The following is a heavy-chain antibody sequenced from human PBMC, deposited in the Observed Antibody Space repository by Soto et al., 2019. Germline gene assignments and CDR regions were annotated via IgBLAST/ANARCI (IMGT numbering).Heavy chain of an antibody. J-gene: IGHJ6*03. CDR2: IYHSGST. D-gene: IGHD4-17*01. CDR1: SGSISSSNW. CDR3: AATTVTGAYYYYYMDV. V-gene: IGHV4-4*02. Sequence: SETLSLTCAVSSGSISSSNWWSWVRQPPGKGLEWIGEIYHSGSTNYNPSLKSRVTISVDKSKNQFSLKLSSVTAADTAVYYCAATTVTGAYYYYYMDVWGKGTTVTVSS.